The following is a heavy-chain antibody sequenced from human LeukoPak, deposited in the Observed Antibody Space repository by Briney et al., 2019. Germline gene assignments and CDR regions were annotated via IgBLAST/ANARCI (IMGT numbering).Heavy chain of an antibody. Sequence: SETLSLTCAVYGGSFSGYYWSWIRQPPGKGVEWIGEVNHSGSTNYNPSLKSRVTISVDTSKNQFSLKLSSVTAADTAVYYCARGGTINPSVDTGTAMALSLDYWGQGTLVTVSS. J-gene: IGHJ4*02. CDR3: ARGGTINPSVDTGTAMALSLDY. V-gene: IGHV4-34*01. CDR2: VNHSGST. CDR1: GGSFSGYY. D-gene: IGHD5-18*01.